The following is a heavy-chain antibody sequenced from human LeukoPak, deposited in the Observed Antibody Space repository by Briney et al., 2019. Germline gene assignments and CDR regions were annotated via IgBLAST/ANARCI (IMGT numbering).Heavy chain of an antibody. CDR1: GFTFSSYA. J-gene: IGHJ4*02. CDR3: AKESQRELRYFDWIPDY. CDR2: ISGSGGST. V-gene: IGHV3-23*01. Sequence: GGSLRLSCAASGFTFSSYAMSWVRQAPGKGLEWVSAISGSGGSTYYADSVKGRFTISRDNSKNTLYLQMNSLRAEDTAVYYCAKESQRELRYFDWIPDYWGQGTLVTVSS. D-gene: IGHD3-9*01.